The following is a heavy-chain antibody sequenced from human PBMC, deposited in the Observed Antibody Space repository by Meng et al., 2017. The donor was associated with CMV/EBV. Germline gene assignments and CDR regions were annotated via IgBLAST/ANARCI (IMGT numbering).Heavy chain of an antibody. V-gene: IGHV4-30-4*08. CDR1: GGSISSGDYY. CDR2: IYYSGST. CDR3: ARVMGPNRTPYYFDY. J-gene: IGHJ4*02. D-gene: IGHD1-14*01. Sequence: GHRQGPGPGLVKPSQTLSPTCTVSGGSISSGDYYWGWIRQPPGKGLEWIGYIYYSGSTYNNPSLKSRVTISVDTFKNQFSLKLSSVTAADTAVYYCARVMGPNRTPYYFDYWGQGTLVTSPQ.